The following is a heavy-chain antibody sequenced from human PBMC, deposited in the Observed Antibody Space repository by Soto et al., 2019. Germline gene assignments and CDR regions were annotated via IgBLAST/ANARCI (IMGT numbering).Heavy chain of an antibody. Sequence: SETLSLTCTVSGGSISSYYWSWIRQPPGKGLEWIGYIYYSGGTNYNPSLKSRVTISVDTSKNQFSLKLSSVTAADTAVYYCARHSSSWFSNWFDPWGQGTLVTVSS. CDR3: ARHSSSWFSNWFDP. CDR2: IYYSGGT. D-gene: IGHD6-13*01. J-gene: IGHJ5*02. CDR1: GGSISSYY. V-gene: IGHV4-59*08.